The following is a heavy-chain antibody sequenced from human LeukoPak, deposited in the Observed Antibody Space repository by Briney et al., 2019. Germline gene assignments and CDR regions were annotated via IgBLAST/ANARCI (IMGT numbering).Heavy chain of an antibody. CDR1: GITFSSYA. V-gene: IGHV3-23*01. D-gene: IGHD2-15*01. Sequence: GGSLRLCCAASGITFSSYAMTWVRQAPVKGLEWLSVVTDTGGNTYHADSVKGRFTISRDNSKNTVYLEMNSMRVEDTAVYYCAKGTVRSCSGPSCYPLDSWGQGTLVTVSS. CDR2: VTDTGGNT. J-gene: IGHJ4*02. CDR3: AKGTVRSCSGPSCYPLDS.